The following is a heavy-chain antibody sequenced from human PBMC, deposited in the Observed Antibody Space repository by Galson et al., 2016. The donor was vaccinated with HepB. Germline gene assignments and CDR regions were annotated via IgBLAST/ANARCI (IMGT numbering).Heavy chain of an antibody. J-gene: IGHJ4*02. CDR1: GDTFNSYT. Sequence: SVKVSCKASGDTFNSYTISWVRQAPGQGLEWMGGIIPKFGKANYAQNFQGRVTITADESTNSAYMEVSSLTSEDTAVYYCERERGYSSWHDGGQGTLVTVSS. CDR3: ERERGYSSWHD. V-gene: IGHV1-69*13. CDR2: IIPKFGKA. D-gene: IGHD6-13*01.